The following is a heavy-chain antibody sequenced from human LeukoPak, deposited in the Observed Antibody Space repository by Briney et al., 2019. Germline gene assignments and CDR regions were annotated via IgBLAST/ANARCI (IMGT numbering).Heavy chain of an antibody. CDR2: INHSGST. CDR1: GGSFSGYY. V-gene: IGHV4-34*01. CDR3: ARDVGTAHYFDY. Sequence: SETLSLTCAVYGGSFSGYYWSWIRQPPGKGLEWIGEINHSGSTNYNPSLKSRVTISVDTSKNQFSLKLSSVTAADTAVYYCARDVGTAHYFDYWGQGTLVTVSS. J-gene: IGHJ4*02. D-gene: IGHD7-27*01.